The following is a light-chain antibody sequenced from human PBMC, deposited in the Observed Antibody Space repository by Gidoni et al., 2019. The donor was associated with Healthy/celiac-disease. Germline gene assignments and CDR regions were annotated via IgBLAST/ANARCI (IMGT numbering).Light chain of an antibody. CDR1: RSNIGSHT. CDR3: AAWDDGLNGVM. V-gene: IGLV1-44*01. Sequence: SVLTQPPSPSGTPGQRVTIPCSGSRSNIGSHTVNWYQQLPGTAPKLLIYTNNQRPSGVPDRFSGSKSGNSASLAISGLQSDDEADYYCAAWDDGLNGVMFAGGTKLTVL. J-gene: IGLJ3*02. CDR2: TNN.